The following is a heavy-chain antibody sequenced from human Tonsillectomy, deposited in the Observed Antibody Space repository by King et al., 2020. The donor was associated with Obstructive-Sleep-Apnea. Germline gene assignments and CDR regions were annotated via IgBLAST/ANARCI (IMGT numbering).Heavy chain of an antibody. CDR1: GYRFSNYW. CDR2: IYPGDSDT. V-gene: IGHV5-51*01. Sequence: QLVQSGAEVKKPGESLRISCKGSGYRFSNYWIGWVRQMSGKGLEGMGVIYPGDSDTRYSPTFQCQVTISADKSISTAYLQWSRLKASDTAMYYCARAGIAVAGSWGIDSWGQGTLVTVSS. D-gene: IGHD6-19*01. J-gene: IGHJ4*02. CDR3: ARAGIAVAGSWGIDS.